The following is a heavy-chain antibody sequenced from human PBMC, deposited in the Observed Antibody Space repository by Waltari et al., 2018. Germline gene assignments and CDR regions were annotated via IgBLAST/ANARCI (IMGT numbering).Heavy chain of an antibody. CDR1: GGSISSGSYY. D-gene: IGHD3-10*01. J-gene: IGHJ4*02. Sequence: QVQLQESGPGLVKPSQTLSLTCTVSGGSISSGSYYWSWIRQPAGKGLEWIGRIYTSGRPNSNPPLKRRVPISVDTPKNQFSLKLSSVTAADTAVYYCARDLLWFGEWIWGQGTLVTVSS. CDR2: IYTSGRP. V-gene: IGHV4-61*02. CDR3: ARDLLWFGEWI.